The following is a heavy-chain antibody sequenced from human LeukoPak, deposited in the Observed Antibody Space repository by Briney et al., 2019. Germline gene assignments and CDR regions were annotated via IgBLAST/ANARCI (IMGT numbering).Heavy chain of an antibody. D-gene: IGHD6-13*01. Sequence: ASVKVSCKASGYTFTSYDINRVRQATGQGLEWMGWMNPNSGNTGYAQKFQGRVTMTRNTSISTAYMELSSLRAEDTAVYYCAREQQLSTSNWFDPWGQGTLVTVSS. V-gene: IGHV1-8*01. J-gene: IGHJ5*02. CDR2: MNPNSGNT. CDR1: GYTFTSYD. CDR3: AREQQLSTSNWFDP.